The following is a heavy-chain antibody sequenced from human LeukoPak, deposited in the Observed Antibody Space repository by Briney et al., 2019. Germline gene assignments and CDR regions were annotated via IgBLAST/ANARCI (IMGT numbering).Heavy chain of an antibody. J-gene: IGHJ5*02. CDR3: ASDRNRYYDILTGYSNWFDP. D-gene: IGHD3-9*01. CDR2: IIPIFGTA. Sequence: ASVKVSCKASGGTFSSYAISWARQAPGQGLEWMGGIIPIFGTANYAQKFQGRVTITADESTSTAYMELSSLRSEDTAVYYCASDRNRYYDILTGYSNWFDPWGQGTLVTVSS. CDR1: GGTFSSYA. V-gene: IGHV1-69*13.